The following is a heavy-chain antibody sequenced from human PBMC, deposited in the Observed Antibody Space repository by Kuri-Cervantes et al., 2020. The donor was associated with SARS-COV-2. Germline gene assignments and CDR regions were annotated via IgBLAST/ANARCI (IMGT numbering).Heavy chain of an antibody. CDR3: AKYLGSGNLYYMDV. Sequence: GGSLRLSCAASGFTFSSYGMHWVRQAPGKGLEWVAFIRYDGSNKYYADSVKGRFTISRDNSKNTLYLQTNSLRAEDTAVYYCAKYLGSGNLYYMDVWGKGTTGTVSS. J-gene: IGHJ6*03. V-gene: IGHV3-30*02. D-gene: IGHD3-10*01. CDR2: IRYDGSNK. CDR1: GFTFSSYG.